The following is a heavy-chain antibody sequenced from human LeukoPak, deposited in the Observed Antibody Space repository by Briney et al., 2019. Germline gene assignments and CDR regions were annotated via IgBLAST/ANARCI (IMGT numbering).Heavy chain of an antibody. CDR1: GFTFSTYA. D-gene: IGHD3-10*01. J-gene: IGHJ4*02. CDR3: AKDVAYGSGSSLDY. CDR2: ISGSGGST. Sequence: GGSLRLSCAASGFTFSTYAMHWVRQAPGKGLEWVSAISGSGGSTYYADSVKGRFTISRDNSKNTLYLQTNSLRAEDTAVYYCAKDVAYGSGSSLDYWGQGTLVTVSS. V-gene: IGHV3-23*01.